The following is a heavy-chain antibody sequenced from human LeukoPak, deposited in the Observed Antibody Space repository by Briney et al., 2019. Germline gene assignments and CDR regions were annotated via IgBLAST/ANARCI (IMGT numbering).Heavy chain of an antibody. D-gene: IGHD5-24*01. Sequence: GESLKISCKGSGYRFTSYWIGWVRQMPGKGLEWMGIIYPGDSDTRYSPSFQGQVTISADKSISTAYLQWSSLKASDTAMYYCARLLKDDGYNGDYMDVWGKGTTVTVSS. CDR1: GYRFTSYW. CDR3: ARLLKDDGYNGDYMDV. V-gene: IGHV5-51*01. CDR2: IYPGDSDT. J-gene: IGHJ6*03.